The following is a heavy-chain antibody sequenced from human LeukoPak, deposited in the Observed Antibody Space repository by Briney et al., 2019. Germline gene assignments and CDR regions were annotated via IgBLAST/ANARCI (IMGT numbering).Heavy chain of an antibody. Sequence: SETLSLTCGVSGYSISSGYYWGWIRQPPGKGLEWIGSICHSGSTHYDPSLKSRVTISVDTSKNQFSLKLSSVTAADTAVYYCARGLYYMDAWGKGTTVTVSS. CDR2: ICHSGST. CDR1: GYSISSGYY. CDR3: ARGLYYMDA. J-gene: IGHJ6*03. V-gene: IGHV4-38-2*01.